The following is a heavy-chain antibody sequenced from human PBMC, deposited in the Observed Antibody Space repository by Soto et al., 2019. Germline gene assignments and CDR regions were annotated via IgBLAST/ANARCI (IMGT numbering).Heavy chain of an antibody. CDR2: INPSDGNR. CDR3: ARDRLRGYDSSGFSS. J-gene: IGHJ5*02. V-gene: IGHV1-18*01. CDR1: GDRFSFYV. Sequence: APVKVYRKASGDRFSFYVINWGRLAPGQGLEWMGWINPSDGNRNFAQKFEDRVTMTTATSTNTVFLELRSLKSDGTAIYYCARDRLRGYDSSGFSSWGQGTMVTVSS. D-gene: IGHD3-22*01.